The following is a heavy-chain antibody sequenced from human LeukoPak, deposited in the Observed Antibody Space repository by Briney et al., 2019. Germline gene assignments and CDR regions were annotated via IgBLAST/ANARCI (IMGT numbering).Heavy chain of an antibody. CDR2: IYHSGST. D-gene: IGHD3-22*01. CDR3: ARDYYDTSSYYYNHYYFDY. CDR1: GYSISSSYY. J-gene: IGHJ4*02. Sequence: TLETLSLTCTVSGYSISSSYYWGWIRQPPGKGLEWIGSIYHSGSTYYNPSLKSRVTISVDTSKNQFSLRLSSVTAADTAVYYCARDYYDTSSYYYNHYYFDYWGQGTLVTVSS. V-gene: IGHV4-38-2*02.